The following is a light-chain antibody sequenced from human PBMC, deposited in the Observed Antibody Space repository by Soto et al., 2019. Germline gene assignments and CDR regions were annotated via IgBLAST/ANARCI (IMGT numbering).Light chain of an antibody. J-gene: IGKJ1*01. Sequence: EIVMTQSPATLSVSPGERATLSCRASQSVSSNLAWYQQKPGQAPRFLMYGISRRATGIPDRFSGSGSGTDFTLTITRLEPEDFAVYYCQQYVTSSPRTFGQGTKVDIK. CDR2: GIS. CDR3: QQYVTSSPRT. CDR1: QSVSSN. V-gene: IGKV3-20*01.